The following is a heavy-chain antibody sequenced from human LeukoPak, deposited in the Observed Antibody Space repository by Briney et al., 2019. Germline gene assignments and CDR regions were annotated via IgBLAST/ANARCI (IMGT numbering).Heavy chain of an antibody. CDR3: ARGSSGWSTDY. D-gene: IGHD6-19*01. Sequence: GASVKVSCKASGYTFTGYYMHWVRQAPGQGLEWMGWINPNSGGTNYAQKIQGRVTITRDTSISTAYMELSSLRSDDTAVYYCARGSSGWSTDYWGQGTLVTVSS. CDR2: INPNSGGT. V-gene: IGHV1-2*02. CDR1: GYTFTGYY. J-gene: IGHJ4*02.